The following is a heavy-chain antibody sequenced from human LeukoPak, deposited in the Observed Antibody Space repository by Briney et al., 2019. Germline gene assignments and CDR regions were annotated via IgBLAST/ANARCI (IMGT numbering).Heavy chain of an antibody. CDR3: ARRWRDAFDI. CDR2: IHYSGST. CDR1: GGSISSYY. D-gene: IGHD4-23*01. J-gene: IGHJ3*02. V-gene: IGHV4-59*08. Sequence: PSETLSLTCTVSGGSISSYYWSWIRQPPGKGLEWIGYIHYSGSTKYNPSLKSRVTISVDTSKNQFSLKLSSVTAADTAVYYCARRWRDAFDIWGQGTMVTVSS.